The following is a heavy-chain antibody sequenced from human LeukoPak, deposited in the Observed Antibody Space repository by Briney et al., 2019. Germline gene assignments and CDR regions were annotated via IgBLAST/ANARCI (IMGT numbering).Heavy chain of an antibody. D-gene: IGHD6-13*01. V-gene: IGHV1-69*01. CDR1: GGTFSSYA. J-gene: IGHJ4*02. CDR3: ARELGYSSSWYPRGSSD. Sequence: GASVKVSCKASGGTFSSYAISWVRQAPGQGLEWMGGIIPIFGTANYAQKFQGRVTITADESTSTAYMELSSLRSEDTAVYYCARELGYSSSWYPRGSSDWGQGTLVTVSS. CDR2: IIPIFGTA.